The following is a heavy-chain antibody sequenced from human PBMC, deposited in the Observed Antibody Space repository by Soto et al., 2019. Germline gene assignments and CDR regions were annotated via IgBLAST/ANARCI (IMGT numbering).Heavy chain of an antibody. D-gene: IGHD4-17*01. CDR3: ARDMTTVTTPPSY. CDR2: ISSSSSYI. V-gene: IGHV3-21*01. CDR1: GFTFSSYS. Sequence: EVQLVESGGGLVKPGGSLRLSSAASGFTFSSYSMNWVRQAPGKGLEWVSSISSSSSYIYYADSVKGRFTISRDNAKNSLYLQMNSLRAEDTAVYYCARDMTTVTTPPSYWGQGTLVTVSS. J-gene: IGHJ4*02.